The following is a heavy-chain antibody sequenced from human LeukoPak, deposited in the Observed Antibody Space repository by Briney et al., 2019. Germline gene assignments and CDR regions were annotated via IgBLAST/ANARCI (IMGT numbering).Heavy chain of an antibody. CDR2: IIPIFGTA. J-gene: IGHJ6*03. Sequence: ASVKVSCKASGGTFSSYTISWVRQAPGQGLEWMGRIIPIFGTANYAQKFQGRVTITTDESTSTAYMELSSLRSEDTAVYYCARGVGEIAAAMSYYYYMDVWGKGTTVTVSS. V-gene: IGHV1-69*05. D-gene: IGHD6-13*01. CDR3: ARGVGEIAAAMSYYYYMDV. CDR1: GGTFSSYT.